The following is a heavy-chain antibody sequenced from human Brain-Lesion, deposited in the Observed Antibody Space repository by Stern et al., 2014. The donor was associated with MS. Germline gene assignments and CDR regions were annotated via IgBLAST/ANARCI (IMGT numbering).Heavy chain of an antibody. CDR1: GDSLSSSTFY. Sequence: MQLVESGPGLVKPSDTLSLTCSVSGDSLSSSTFYWGWIRQPPGKGPEWIGSVYYSGNTYYHPSLKSRVTIPFDTSKNQFSLRLTSVTAADTAVYYCARHQLGYGYAYLRYWGQGTLVTVSS. D-gene: IGHD5-18*01. CDR2: VYYSGNT. J-gene: IGHJ4*02. CDR3: ARHQLGYGYAYLRY. V-gene: IGHV4-39*01.